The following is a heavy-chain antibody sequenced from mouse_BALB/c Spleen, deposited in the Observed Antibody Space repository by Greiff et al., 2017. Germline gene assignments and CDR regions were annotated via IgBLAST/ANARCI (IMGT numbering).Heavy chain of an antibody. CDR2: IDPANGNT. CDR3: ARITTVVGYFDV. Sequence: VQLKQSGAELVKPGASVKLSCTASGFNIKDTYMHWVKQRPEQGLEWIGRIDPANGNTKYDPKFQGKATITADTSSNTAYLQLSSLTSEDTAVYYCARITTVVGYFDVWGAGTTVTVSS. D-gene: IGHD1-1*01. J-gene: IGHJ1*01. CDR1: GFNIKDTY. V-gene: IGHV14-3*02.